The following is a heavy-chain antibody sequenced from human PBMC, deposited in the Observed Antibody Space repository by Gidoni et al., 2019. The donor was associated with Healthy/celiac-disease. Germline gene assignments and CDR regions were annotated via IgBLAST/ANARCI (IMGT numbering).Heavy chain of an antibody. CDR1: GFTFSSYA. D-gene: IGHD3-10*01. CDR3: AKEEFGEFGYFDY. CDR2: ISGRGGST. V-gene: IGHV3-23*01. Sequence: EVQLLESGGGLVQPGGSLRLSCAASGFTFSSYAMSWVRQAPGKGLGWVSAISGRGGSTYYADSVKGRFTISRDNSKNTLYLQMNSLRAEDTAVYYCAKEEFGEFGYFDYWGQGTLVTVSS. J-gene: IGHJ4*02.